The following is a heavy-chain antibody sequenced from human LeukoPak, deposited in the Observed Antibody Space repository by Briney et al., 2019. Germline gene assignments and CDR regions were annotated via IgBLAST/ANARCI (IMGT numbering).Heavy chain of an antibody. V-gene: IGHV1-69*04. CDR2: IIPILGIA. CDR3: ARDLYSSGWYERY. Sequence: ASVKVSCKASGGTFSSYAISWVRQAPGQGLEWMGRIIPILGIANYAQKFQGRVTITADKSTSTAYMELSSLRSEDTAVYYCARDLYSSGWYERYRGQGTLVTVSS. CDR1: GGTFSSYA. J-gene: IGHJ4*02. D-gene: IGHD6-19*01.